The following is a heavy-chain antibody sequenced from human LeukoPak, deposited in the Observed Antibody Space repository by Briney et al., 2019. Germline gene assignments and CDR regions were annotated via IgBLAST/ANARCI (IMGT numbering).Heavy chain of an antibody. CDR1: GFTFSSYE. CDR3: ARGDYYYDSSGYPGDY. J-gene: IGHJ4*02. D-gene: IGHD3-22*01. Sequence: PGGSLRHSCAASGFTFSSYEMNWVRQAPGKGLEWVSYISSSGSTIYYADSVKGRFTISRDNAKNSLYLQMNSLRAEDTAVYYCARGDYYYDSSGYPGDYWGQGTLVTVSS. CDR2: ISSSGSTI. V-gene: IGHV3-48*03.